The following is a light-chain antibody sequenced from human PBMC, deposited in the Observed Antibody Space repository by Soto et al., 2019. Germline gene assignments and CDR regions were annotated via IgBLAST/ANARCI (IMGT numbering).Light chain of an antibody. V-gene: IGLV1-51*01. Sequence: QSVLTQPPSVSAAPGQRVTISCSGSSSNIGNNYVSWYRQLPGTAPKLLIYDNNRRPSGISDRFSGSKSGTSATLDITCLQTGDEADYYCGTWDSSLNGVVFGGGTKVTVL. J-gene: IGLJ2*01. CDR3: GTWDSSLNGVV. CDR1: SSNIGNNY. CDR2: DNN.